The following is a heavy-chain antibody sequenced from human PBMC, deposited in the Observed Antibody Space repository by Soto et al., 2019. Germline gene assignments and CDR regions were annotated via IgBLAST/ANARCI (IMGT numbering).Heavy chain of an antibody. D-gene: IGHD3-9*01. CDR1: GFTFSSYS. Sequence: GGSLRLSCAASGFTFSSYSMNWVRQAPGKGLEWVSSISSSSSYIYYADSVKGRFTISRDNAKNSLYLQMNSLRAEDTAVYYCARYYDILTGSQDWGQGTLVTVSS. CDR3: ARYYDILTGSQD. J-gene: IGHJ4*02. V-gene: IGHV3-21*01. CDR2: ISSSSSYI.